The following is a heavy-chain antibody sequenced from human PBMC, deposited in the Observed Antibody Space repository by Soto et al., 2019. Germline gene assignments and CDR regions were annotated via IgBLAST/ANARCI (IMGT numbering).Heavy chain of an antibody. J-gene: IGHJ6*02. CDR2: ISYDGSNK. CDR1: GFTFSSYA. Sequence: PGGSLRLSCAASGFTFSSYAMHWVRRAPGKGLEWVAVISYDGSNKYYADSVKGRFTISRDNSKNTLYLQMNSLRAEDTAVYYCARGGFLEWLLFPSHKNYYYYYGMDVWGQGTTVTVSS. CDR3: ARGGFLEWLLFPSHKNYYYYYGMDV. D-gene: IGHD3-3*01. V-gene: IGHV3-30-3*01.